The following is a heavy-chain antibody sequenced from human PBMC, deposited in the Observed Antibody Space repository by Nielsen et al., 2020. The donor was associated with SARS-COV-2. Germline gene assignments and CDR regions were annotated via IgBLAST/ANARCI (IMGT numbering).Heavy chain of an antibody. CDR2: IYSGGSA. J-gene: IGHJ2*01. CDR1: Y. Sequence: YWTWIRQHPGKGLEWIGYIYSGGSAYYSPSLKTRLTISVDMSKNQFSLELNSVTAADTAVYYCARHAYGDYPGDWSSDLWGRGSLVTVSS. CDR3: ARHAYGDYPGDWSSDL. D-gene: IGHD4-17*01. V-gene: IGHV4-31*02.